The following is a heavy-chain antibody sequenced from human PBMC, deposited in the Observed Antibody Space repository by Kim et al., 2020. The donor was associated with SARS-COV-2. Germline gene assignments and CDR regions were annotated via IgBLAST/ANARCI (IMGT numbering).Heavy chain of an antibody. Sequence: SETLSLTCTVSGGSISSSSYYWGWIRQPPGKGLEWIGSIYYSGSTYYNPSLKSRVTISVDTSKNQFSLKLSSVTAADTAVYYCARHGDMVRGVTDDNWFDPWGQGTLVTVSS. V-gene: IGHV4-39*01. CDR2: IYYSGST. J-gene: IGHJ5*02. CDR1: GGSISSSSYY. CDR3: ARHGDMVRGVTDDNWFDP. D-gene: IGHD3-10*01.